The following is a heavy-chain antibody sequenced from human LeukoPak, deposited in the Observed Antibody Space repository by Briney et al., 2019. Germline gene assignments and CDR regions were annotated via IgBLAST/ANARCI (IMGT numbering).Heavy chain of an antibody. CDR1: GFTFSSSA. Sequence: PGGSLRLSCAASGFTFSSSAMSWVRQAPGKGLYWVSAISGSGGSTYYADSVKGRFTISRDNSKNTLYLQMNSLRAEDTAVYYCAKDPCSSTSCYPLDYWGQGTLVTVSS. CDR2: ISGSGGST. J-gene: IGHJ4*02. CDR3: AKDPCSSTSCYPLDY. V-gene: IGHV3-23*01. D-gene: IGHD2-2*01.